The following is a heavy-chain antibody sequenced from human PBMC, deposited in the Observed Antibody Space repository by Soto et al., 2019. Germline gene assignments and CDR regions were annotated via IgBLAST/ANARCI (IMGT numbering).Heavy chain of an antibody. J-gene: IGHJ4*02. CDR2: IIPMFGTA. D-gene: IGHD5-18*01. V-gene: IGHV1-69*12. CDR3: ASGIQLWLRRINNGYSG. CDR1: GGTFSTYA. Sequence: QVQLVQSGAEVKKPESSVKVSCKAPGGTFSTYAISWVRQAPGQGLEWMGGIIPMFGTANYAQRFQDRVTIAADGSTNTVYMELSSLRSEDTAVYFCASGIQLWLRRINNGYSGWGQGTLVTVPS.